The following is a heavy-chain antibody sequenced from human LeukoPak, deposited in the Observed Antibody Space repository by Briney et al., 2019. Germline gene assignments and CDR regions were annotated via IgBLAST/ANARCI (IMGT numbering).Heavy chain of an antibody. Sequence: QPGRSLRLSCAASGFTFSSYGMHWVRQAPGKGLEWVSAISGSGGTTYYADSVKGRFTISRDNSKNTLYPQISSLRAEDTAVYYCARLAITGSYTYDDYWGQGTLVTVSS. J-gene: IGHJ4*02. D-gene: IGHD3-16*01. CDR2: ISGSGGTT. CDR1: GFTFSSYG. V-gene: IGHV3-23*01. CDR3: ARLAITGSYTYDDY.